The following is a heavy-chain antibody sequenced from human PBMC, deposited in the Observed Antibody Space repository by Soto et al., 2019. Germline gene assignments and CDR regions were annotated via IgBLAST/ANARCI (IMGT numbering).Heavy chain of an antibody. D-gene: IGHD2-2*01. Sequence: ASVKVSCKASGYTFTGYYMHWVRQAPGQGLEWMGCINPKSGGTNYAHKFQGRVTMTRDTSISTAYMELSRLRYDDTAVYYCARDGGYCSSPSCSNTYYYGMDXLRQGTRVTVS. CDR2: INPKSGGT. V-gene: IGHV1-2*07. J-gene: IGHJ6*02. CDR3: ARDGGYCSSPSCSNTYYYGMDX. CDR1: GYTFTGYY.